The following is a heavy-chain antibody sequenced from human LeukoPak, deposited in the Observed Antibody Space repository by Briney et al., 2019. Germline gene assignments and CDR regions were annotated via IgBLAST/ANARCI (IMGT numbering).Heavy chain of an antibody. V-gene: IGHV3-7*01. CDR3: ARLRTDDYYYYYMDV. J-gene: IGHJ6*03. CDR1: GFTFSSSW. CDR2: IKQAGSEK. Sequence: GGSLRLSCAASGFTFSSSWMSWVRQAPGKGLEWVANIKQAGSEKYYVDSVKGRFTISRDNAKNSLYLQMNSLRAEDTAVYYCARLRTDDYYYYYMDVWGKGTAVTVSS.